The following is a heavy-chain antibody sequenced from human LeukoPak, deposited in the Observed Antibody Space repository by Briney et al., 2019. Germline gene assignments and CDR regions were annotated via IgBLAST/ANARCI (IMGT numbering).Heavy chain of an antibody. Sequence: GASVKVSRKASGDTFSNYAINWVRQAPGQGLEWVGGILPIIGASKNAQKLQGRVTITADESTSTVYMDLTSLRSEDTAIYYCARAHFSAYNGSEWGQGTLVTVSS. V-gene: IGHV1-69*13. CDR3: ARAHFSAYNGSE. CDR2: ILPIIGAS. J-gene: IGHJ4*02. CDR1: GDTFSNYA. D-gene: IGHD3-10*01.